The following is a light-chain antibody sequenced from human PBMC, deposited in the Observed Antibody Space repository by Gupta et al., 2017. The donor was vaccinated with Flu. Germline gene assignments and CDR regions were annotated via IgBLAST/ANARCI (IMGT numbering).Light chain of an antibody. CDR2: DAS. Sequence: DTVLTQSPATLQLSPGERSTLSCRASQSVSTFLVWYQQKPGQAPRLLIYDASNRATGIPARFSGSGSGTEFTLTISSLEPEDFAVYYCHQRNTLPLTFGRGTRVEIK. V-gene: IGKV3-11*01. J-gene: IGKJ4*01. CDR3: HQRNTLPLT. CDR1: QSVSTF.